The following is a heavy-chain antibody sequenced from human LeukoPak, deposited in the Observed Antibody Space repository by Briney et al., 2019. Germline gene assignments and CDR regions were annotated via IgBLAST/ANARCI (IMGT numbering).Heavy chain of an antibody. J-gene: IGHJ4*02. Sequence: GGSLRLSCAASGFSFSNHWMTWVRQAPGKGLEWVSTISGGGGSTYYADSVKGRFTISRDNSKNTLYLQVNSLRAEDTAVYYCAKGGKWDVTPFDYWGQGTLVTVSS. CDR1: GFSFSNHW. D-gene: IGHD1-26*01. CDR2: ISGGGGST. V-gene: IGHV3-23*01. CDR3: AKGGKWDVTPFDY.